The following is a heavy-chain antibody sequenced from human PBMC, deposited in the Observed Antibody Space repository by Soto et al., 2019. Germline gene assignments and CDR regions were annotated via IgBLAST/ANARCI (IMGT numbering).Heavy chain of an antibody. V-gene: IGHV3-30-3*01. CDR1: GFTFSSYA. CDR2: ISYDGSNK. J-gene: IGHJ4*02. D-gene: IGHD3-22*01. CDR3: ARDLGSTYYYDSSGYNGY. Sequence: TGGSLRLSCAASGFTFSSYAMHWVRQAPGKGLEWVAVISYDGSNKYYADSVKGRFTISRDNSKNTLYLQMNSLRAEDTAVYYCARDLGSTYYYDSSGYNGYWGQGTLVTVSS.